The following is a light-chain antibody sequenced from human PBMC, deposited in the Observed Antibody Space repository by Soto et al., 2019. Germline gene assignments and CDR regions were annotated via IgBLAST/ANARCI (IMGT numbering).Light chain of an antibody. CDR2: DAS. V-gene: IGKV1-5*01. CDR3: QQYNSYSST. CDR1: QSISSW. J-gene: IGKJ1*01. Sequence: DIQMTQSPSTLSASVGDRVTITCRASQSISSWLAWYQQKPGKAPTLLIYDASSLESGVPSRFSGSGSGTEFTLTISSLQPDGFATYYCQQYNSYSSTFGQGTKVDSK.